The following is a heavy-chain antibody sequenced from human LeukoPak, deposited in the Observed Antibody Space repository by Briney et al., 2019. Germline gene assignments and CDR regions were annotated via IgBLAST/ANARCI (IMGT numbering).Heavy chain of an antibody. CDR1: GGSISTYY. D-gene: IGHD3-22*01. J-gene: IGHJ4*02. CDR2: IYYSGST. Sequence: SETLSLTCTVSGGSISTYYWSWIRQPPGKGLEWIGSIYYSGSTYYNPSLKSRVTISVDTSKNQFSLKLSSVTAADTAVYYCARYDSSGYVDFDYWGQGTLVTVSS. V-gene: IGHV4-59*12. CDR3: ARYDSSGYVDFDY.